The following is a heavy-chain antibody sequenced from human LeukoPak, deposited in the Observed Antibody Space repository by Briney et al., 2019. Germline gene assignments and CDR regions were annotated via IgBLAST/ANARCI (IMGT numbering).Heavy chain of an antibody. J-gene: IGHJ4*02. Sequence: GGSLRLSCAASGFTFTNYWMSWVRQAPGKGLELVANIKQDRSEKYYVDSVKGRFTISRDNAKNSLYLQMNSLRAEDTAVYYCAKDKSPYQLLDHCDYWGQGTLVTVSS. CDR1: GFTFTNYW. D-gene: IGHD2-2*02. CDR3: AKDKSPYQLLDHCDY. CDR2: IKQDRSEK. V-gene: IGHV3-7*01.